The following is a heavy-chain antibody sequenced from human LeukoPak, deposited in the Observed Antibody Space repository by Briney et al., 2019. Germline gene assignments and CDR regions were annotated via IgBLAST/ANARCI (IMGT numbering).Heavy chain of an antibody. D-gene: IGHD6-19*01. V-gene: IGHV4-30-4*08. CDR2: IYYSGST. CDR3: VRTVVSSGSEDY. CDR1: GGSIISSAYY. Sequence: SETLSLTCTVSGGSIISSAYYWSWIRQPPGKGLEWIGYIYYSGSTYYNPSLKSRVTISLDTSKNQFSLKLSSVTAADTAVYYCVRTVVSSGSEDYWGQGTLVTVSS. J-gene: IGHJ4*02.